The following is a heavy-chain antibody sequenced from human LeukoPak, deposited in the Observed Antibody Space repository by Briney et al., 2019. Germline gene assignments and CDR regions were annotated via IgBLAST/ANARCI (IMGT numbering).Heavy chain of an antibody. Sequence: SETLSLTCAVYGGSFSGYYWSWIRQPPGKGLEWIGEINHSGSTNYNPFLKSRVTISVDTSKNQFSLKLSSVTAADTAVYYCARGRCSGGSCYRPLPFDYWGQGTLVTVSS. CDR2: INHSGST. CDR1: GGSFSGYY. CDR3: ARGRCSGGSCYRPLPFDY. D-gene: IGHD2-15*01. V-gene: IGHV4-34*01. J-gene: IGHJ4*02.